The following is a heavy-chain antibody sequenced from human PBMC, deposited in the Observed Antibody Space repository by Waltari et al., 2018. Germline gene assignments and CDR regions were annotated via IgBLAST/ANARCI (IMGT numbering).Heavy chain of an antibody. D-gene: IGHD5-12*01. Sequence: EVQLVESGGGLVQPGGSLRLSCAASGFTFSSYWMHWVRQAPGKGLVLVSRINRDGSSTSYADSVKGRFTISRDNAKNTLYLQMNSLRAEDTAVYYCARDLGGYSGYEVRFDYWGQGTLVTVSS. CDR3: ARDLGGYSGYEVRFDY. CDR1: GFTFSSYW. CDR2: INRDGSST. J-gene: IGHJ4*02. V-gene: IGHV3-74*01.